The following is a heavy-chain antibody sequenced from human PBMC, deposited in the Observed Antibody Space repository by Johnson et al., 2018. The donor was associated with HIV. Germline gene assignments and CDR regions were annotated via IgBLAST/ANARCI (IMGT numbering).Heavy chain of an antibody. CDR2: IRYDGSNK. D-gene: IGHD6-19*01. CDR3: AKDLEEGQQWLIGAFDI. J-gene: IGHJ3*02. CDR1: GFTFSSYG. V-gene: IGHV3-30*02. Sequence: QVQLVESGGGVVQPGGSLRLSCAASGFTFSSYGMHWVRQAPGKGLEWVAFIRYDGSNKYYADSVKGRFTISRDNSKNTLYLQMNSLRAEDTDVYYCAKDLEEGQQWLIGAFDIWGQGTMVTVSS.